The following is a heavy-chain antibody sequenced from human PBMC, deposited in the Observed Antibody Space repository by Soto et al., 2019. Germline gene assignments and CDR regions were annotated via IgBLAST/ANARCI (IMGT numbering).Heavy chain of an antibody. CDR2: IYYSGST. CDR3: ARTLYSGYSDYYFDY. V-gene: IGHV4-59*08. J-gene: IGHJ4*02. CDR1: GGSISGYY. D-gene: IGHD4-17*01. Sequence: SETLSLTCTVSGGSISGYYWSWIRQPPGMGLEWIGYIYYSGSTNYDPSLKSRVTVSVDTSKNHFSLKLSSLTAADTAIYYCARTLYSGYSDYYFDYWGQGTLVTVS.